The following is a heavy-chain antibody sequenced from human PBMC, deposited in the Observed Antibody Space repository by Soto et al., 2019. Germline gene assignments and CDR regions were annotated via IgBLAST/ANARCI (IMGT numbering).Heavy chain of an antibody. CDR1: GYSFTSYW. CDR2: IYPGDSDT. J-gene: IGHJ6*02. V-gene: IGHV5-51*01. CDR3: ARHAVQLWLRNYYYYGMDV. Sequence: PGESLKISCKGSGYSFTSYWIGWVRQMPGKGLEWMGIIYPGDSDTRYSPSFQGQVTISADKSISTAYLQWSSLKASGTAMYYCARHAVQLWLRNYYYYGMDVWGQGTTVTISS. D-gene: IGHD5-18*01.